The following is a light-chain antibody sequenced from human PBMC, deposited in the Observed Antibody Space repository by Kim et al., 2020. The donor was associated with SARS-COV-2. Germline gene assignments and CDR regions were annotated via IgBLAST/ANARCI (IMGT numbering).Light chain of an antibody. Sequence: EIVLTQSPGTLSLSRGESATLSCRASQTIDNNYLAWYQHKSGQTPRLLIYGASSRATGVPDRCRGSGSGTDFTLTISRLEPEDVAVFYCQQYTTSPITFGQGTQLEIK. CDR3: QQYTTSPIT. CDR2: GAS. CDR1: QTIDNNY. V-gene: IGKV3-20*01. J-gene: IGKJ5*01.